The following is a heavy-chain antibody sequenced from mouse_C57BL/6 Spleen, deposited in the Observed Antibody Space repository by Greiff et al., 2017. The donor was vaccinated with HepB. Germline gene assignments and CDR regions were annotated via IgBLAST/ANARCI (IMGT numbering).Heavy chain of an antibody. CDR1: GYTFTDYY. Sequence: VQLQQSGAELVRPGASVKLSCKASGYTFTDYYINWVKQRPGQGLEWIARIYPGSGNTYYNEKFKGKATLTAEKSSSTAYMQLSSLTSEDSAVYFCARSSYWYFDVWGTGTTVTVSA. CDR3: ARSSYWYFDV. D-gene: IGHD6-1*01. V-gene: IGHV1-76*01. J-gene: IGHJ1*03. CDR2: IYPGSGNT.